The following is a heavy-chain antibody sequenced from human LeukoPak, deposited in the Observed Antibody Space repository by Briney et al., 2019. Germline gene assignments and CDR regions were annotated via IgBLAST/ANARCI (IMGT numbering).Heavy chain of an antibody. V-gene: IGHV3-23*01. CDR1: RCTFSRYF. Sequence: GGSLRLSCAASRCTFSRYFMRWFRQAPGKGLEWVSTITPSGGTTYYADSVKGRFTISRDNSKNTLHLHTLSLRLLDTASYYCATRVTTATEYIEHWGQGTLVTVSS. J-gene: IGHJ4*02. CDR2: ITPSGGTT. CDR3: ATRVTTATEYIEH. D-gene: IGHD1-1*01.